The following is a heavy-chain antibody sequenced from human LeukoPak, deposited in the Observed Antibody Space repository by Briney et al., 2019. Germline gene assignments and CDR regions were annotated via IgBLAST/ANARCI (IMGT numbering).Heavy chain of an antibody. CDR3: AKIYCSGGSCYSGAFDI. Sequence: GGSLRLSCAASGFTFSSYGMHWVRQAPGKGLEWVAFIRYDGSNKYYADSVKGRFTISRDNSKNTLYLQVNSLRAEDTAVYYCAKIYCSGGSCYSGAFDIWGQGTMVTVSS. D-gene: IGHD2-15*01. CDR1: GFTFSSYG. CDR2: IRYDGSNK. J-gene: IGHJ3*02. V-gene: IGHV3-30*02.